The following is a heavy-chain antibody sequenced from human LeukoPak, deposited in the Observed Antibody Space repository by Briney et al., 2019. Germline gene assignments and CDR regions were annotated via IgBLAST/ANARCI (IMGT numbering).Heavy chain of an antibody. J-gene: IGHJ4*02. V-gene: IGHV4-34*01. CDR3: ARGRWFGVY. CDR1: GFTFSSYW. Sequence: GSLRLSCAPSGFTFSSYWMSWIRQPPGKGLEWIGEINHSGSTNYNPSLKSRVTISVDTSKNQFSLKLSSVTAADTAVYYCARGRWFGVYWGQGTLVTVSS. D-gene: IGHD3-10*01. CDR2: INHSGST.